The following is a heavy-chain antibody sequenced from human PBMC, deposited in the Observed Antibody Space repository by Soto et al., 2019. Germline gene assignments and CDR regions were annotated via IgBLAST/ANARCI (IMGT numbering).Heavy chain of an antibody. CDR2: ISSSSSYI. D-gene: IGHD3-22*01. J-gene: IGHJ6*02. CDR1: GFTFSTYS. Sequence: EVQLVESGGGLVKPGGSLRLSCAASGFTFSTYSMNWVRQAPGKGLEWVSSISSSSSYIYYADSVKGRFTISRDNAKNSLYLQMNRRRAEDTAVYYCARVVDYYDPYYYYGMDVWGQGTTVTVSS. CDR3: ARVVDYYDPYYYYGMDV. V-gene: IGHV3-21*01.